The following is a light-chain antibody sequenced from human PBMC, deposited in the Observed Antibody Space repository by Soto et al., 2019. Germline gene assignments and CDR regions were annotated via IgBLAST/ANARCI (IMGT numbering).Light chain of an antibody. CDR2: AAS. V-gene: IGKV1-9*01. CDR3: QQCNSYPFT. J-gene: IGKJ4*01. CDR1: QGYRSY. Sequence: DSQLPQSPSFLSASLGDRVTITWRASQGYRSYLAWYQQKPGKAPKLLIYAASTLHSGVSSRFSGSGSGTEFTLTISSLQPEDFATYYCQQCNSYPFTFGGGTKVDIK.